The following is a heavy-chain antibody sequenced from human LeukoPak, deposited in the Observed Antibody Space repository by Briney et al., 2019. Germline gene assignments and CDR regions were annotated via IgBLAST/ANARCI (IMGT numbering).Heavy chain of an antibody. D-gene: IGHD2-15*01. Sequence: PSETLSLTCTVSNDSISSSINYWGWIRQPPGKGLEWIGTIYHSGSAYYNPSLKSRVTVSVSTSKNQFSLRLTSVTATDSAVYYCARSVAVAGTFEYWGQGTPVTVSS. J-gene: IGHJ4*02. CDR1: NDSISSSINY. CDR2: IYHSGSA. CDR3: ARSVAVAGTFEY. V-gene: IGHV4-39*01.